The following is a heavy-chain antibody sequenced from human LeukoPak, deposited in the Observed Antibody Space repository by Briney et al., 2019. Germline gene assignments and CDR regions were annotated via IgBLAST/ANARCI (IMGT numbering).Heavy chain of an antibody. J-gene: IGHJ6*03. D-gene: IGHD3-22*01. Sequence: GGSLRLSCAASGFTFDDYGMSWVRQAPGKGLEWVSGINWNGGSTGYADSVKGRFTISRDNAKNSLYLQMNSLRAEDTALYYCARYGSAYYYDSSGHRYYYYYMDVWGKGTTVTVSS. CDR1: GFTFDDYG. CDR3: ARYGSAYYYDSSGHRYYYYYMDV. V-gene: IGHV3-20*04. CDR2: INWNGGST.